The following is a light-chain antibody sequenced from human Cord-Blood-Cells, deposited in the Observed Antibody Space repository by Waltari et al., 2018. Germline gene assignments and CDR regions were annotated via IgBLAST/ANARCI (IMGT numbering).Light chain of an antibody. CDR3: QQYGSSPLFT. J-gene: IGKJ3*01. V-gene: IGKV3-20*01. CDR1: QRISSSY. Sequence: EIVLTQSPGTLSLSPGERATLSCRASQRISSSYLAWYQQKPCQAPRLLIYGASSRATCIPDRFSDSVSGTDFTLTISRLEPEDVAVYYCQQYGSSPLFTFGPGTKVDIK. CDR2: GAS.